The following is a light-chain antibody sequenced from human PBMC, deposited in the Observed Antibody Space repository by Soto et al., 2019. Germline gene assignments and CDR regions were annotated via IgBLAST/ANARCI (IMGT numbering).Light chain of an antibody. V-gene: IGKV3-20*01. J-gene: IGKJ2*01. CDR2: GAS. Sequence: IVLNKTPWTLPLSGGERASLSWRASQSVNSRYLAWYQQKPGQAPRLLIYGASSRATGIPDRFSGSGSGTDFTLTISRLEPDDSAVYYCHRYDSSPPDTSGQGTKVDIK. CDR3: HRYDSSPPDT. CDR1: QSVNSRY.